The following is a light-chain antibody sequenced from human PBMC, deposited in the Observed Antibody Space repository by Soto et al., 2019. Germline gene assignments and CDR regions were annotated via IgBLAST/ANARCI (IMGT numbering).Light chain of an antibody. CDR3: MQGTHGPWT. J-gene: IGKJ1*01. V-gene: IGKV2-30*01. CDR2: QVS. CDR1: QSLVYSNGNAY. Sequence: DAVLTQSPLSLPVTLGQPAAISCRSSQSLVYSNGNAYLIWFQQRPGQSPRRLIYQVSTRDAGVPERFSGGGAGTYFTLTISRVEAEDVGLYYCMQGTHGPWTFGQGTKVEIK.